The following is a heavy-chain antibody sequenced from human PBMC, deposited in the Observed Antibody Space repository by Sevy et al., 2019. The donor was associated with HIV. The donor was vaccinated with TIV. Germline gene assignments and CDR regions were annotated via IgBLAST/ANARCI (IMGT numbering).Heavy chain of an antibody. CDR3: ASETDHHAFDI. Sequence: SETLSLTCTVSGGSISSGGYYWSWIRQHPGKGLEWIGYIYYSGSTYYNPSLKSRVTISVDTSKNQFSLRLSSVTAADTAVYYCASETDHHAFDIWGQGTMVTVSS. CDR2: IYYSGST. CDR1: GGSISSGGYY. J-gene: IGHJ3*02. V-gene: IGHV4-31*03.